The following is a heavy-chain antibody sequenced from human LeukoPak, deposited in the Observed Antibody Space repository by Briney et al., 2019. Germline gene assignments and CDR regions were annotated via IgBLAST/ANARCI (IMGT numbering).Heavy chain of an antibody. J-gene: IGHJ4*02. CDR2: IGQDGTET. CDR3: AIPSSYDGSRYYHAY. V-gene: IGHV3-7*01. D-gene: IGHD3-22*01. CDR1: GISFGSYW. Sequence: GGSLRLSCAASGISFGSYWVTWVRQAPGKGLEWVANIGQDGTETVYVGSVKGRFTISRDNARKLLFLQMSSLRADDTAVYYCAIPSSYDGSRYYHAYWGQGTLVSVSS.